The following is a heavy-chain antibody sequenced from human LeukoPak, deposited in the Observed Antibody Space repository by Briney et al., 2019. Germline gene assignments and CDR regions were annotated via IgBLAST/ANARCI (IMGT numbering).Heavy chain of an antibody. V-gene: IGHV4-4*07. CDR2: IYSSGST. CDR3: ARDEMTSAAGYYYYMDV. D-gene: IGHD6-13*01. Sequence: SETLSLTCTVSGGSISSYYWSRIRQPAGKGLEWIGRIYSSGSTNYNPSLKSRVTMSVDTSKNQFSLKLSSVTAADTAVYYCARDEMTSAAGYYYYMDVWGKGTTVTVSS. J-gene: IGHJ6*03. CDR1: GGSISSYY.